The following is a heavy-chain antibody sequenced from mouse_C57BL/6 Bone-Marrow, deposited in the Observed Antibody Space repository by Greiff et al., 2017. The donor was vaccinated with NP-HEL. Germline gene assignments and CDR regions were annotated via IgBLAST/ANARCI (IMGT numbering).Heavy chain of an antibody. CDR2: IYPGSGNT. CDR3: ARRSFDY. V-gene: IGHV1-76*01. Sequence: QVQLKESGAELVRPGASVKLSCKASGYTFTDYYINWVKQRPGQGLEWIARIYPGSGNTYYNEKFKGKATLTAEKSSSTAYMQLSSLTSEDSAVYFCARRSFDYWGQGTTLTVSS. J-gene: IGHJ2*01. CDR1: GYTFTDYY.